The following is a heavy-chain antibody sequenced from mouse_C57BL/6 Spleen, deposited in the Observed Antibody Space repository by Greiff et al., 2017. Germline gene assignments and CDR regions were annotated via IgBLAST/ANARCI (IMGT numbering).Heavy chain of an antibody. D-gene: IGHD1-1*01. Sequence: EVQLVESGGGLVKPGGSLKLSCAASGFTFSSYTMSWVRQTPEKRLEWVATISGGGGNTYYPDSVKGRFTISRDNAKNTLYLQMSSLRSEDTALYYCARHYYYGSSLYYFDYWGQGTTLTVSS. J-gene: IGHJ2*01. CDR1: GFTFSSYT. V-gene: IGHV5-9*01. CDR3: ARHYYYGSSLYYFDY. CDR2: ISGGGGNT.